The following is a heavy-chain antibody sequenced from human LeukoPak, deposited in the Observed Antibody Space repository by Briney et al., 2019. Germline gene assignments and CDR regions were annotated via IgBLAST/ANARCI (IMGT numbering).Heavy chain of an antibody. CDR2: VDPEDGET. J-gene: IGHJ3*02. D-gene: IGHD6-6*01. V-gene: IGHV1-69-2*01. CDR3: ATGPGIAARGGAFDI. CDR1: GYTFTDYY. Sequence: ATVKISCKVSGYTFTDYYMHWVQQAPGKGLEWMGLVDPEDGETIYAEKFQGRVTITADTSTDTAHMELSSLRSEDTAVYYCATGPGIAARGGAFDIWGQGTMVTVSS.